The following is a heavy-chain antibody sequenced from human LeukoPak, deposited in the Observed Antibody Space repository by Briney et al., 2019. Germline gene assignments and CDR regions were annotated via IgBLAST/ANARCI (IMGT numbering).Heavy chain of an antibody. CDR1: GFTFSSYA. CDR2: ISGSGGST. J-gene: IGHJ5*02. CDR3: ARAGIDVVVVAATTDNWFDP. V-gene: IGHV3-23*01. Sequence: GGSLRLSCAASGFTFSSYAMSWVRQAPGKGLEWVSAISGSGGSTYYADSVKGRFTISRDNSKNTLYLQMNSLRAEDTAVYYCARAGIDVVVVAATTDNWFDPWGQGTLVTVSS. D-gene: IGHD2-15*01.